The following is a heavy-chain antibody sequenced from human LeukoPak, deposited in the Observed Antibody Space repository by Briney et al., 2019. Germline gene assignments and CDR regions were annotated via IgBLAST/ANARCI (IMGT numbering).Heavy chain of an antibody. CDR3: AKEEEYNWNRGYYYYYYGMDV. J-gene: IGHJ6*02. V-gene: IGHV4-39*02. Sequence: SETLSLTCTVSGGSISSSSYYWGWIRQPPGKGLEWIGSIYYSGSTYYNPSLKSRVTISVDTSKNQFSLKLSSVTAADTAVYYCAKEEEYNWNRGYYYYYYGMDVWGQGTTVTVSS. D-gene: IGHD1-20*01. CDR1: GGSISSSSYY. CDR2: IYYSGST.